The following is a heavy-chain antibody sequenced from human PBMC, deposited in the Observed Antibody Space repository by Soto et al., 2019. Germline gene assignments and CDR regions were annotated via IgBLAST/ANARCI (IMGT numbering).Heavy chain of an antibody. CDR3: AKAMAVAGSTDY. CDR1: GFTFSTYA. CDR2: ISVSGVGT. Sequence: EVHLLESGGGLVQPGGSLRVSCAASGFTFSTYAMSWVRQAPGKGLEWVSAISVSGVGTYYADSVKGRFTISRDNSKNTLYLQMNSLRAEDTAVYYCAKAMAVAGSTDYWGQGTLVTVSS. J-gene: IGHJ4*02. V-gene: IGHV3-23*01. D-gene: IGHD6-19*01.